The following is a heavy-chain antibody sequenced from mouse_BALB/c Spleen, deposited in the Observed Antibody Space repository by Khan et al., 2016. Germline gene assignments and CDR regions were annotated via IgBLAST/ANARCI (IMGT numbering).Heavy chain of an antibody. V-gene: IGHV3-2*02. D-gene: IGHD1-1*01. CDR2: ISYSGST. CDR3: ASLSYYYGSRLAY. J-gene: IGHJ3*01. CDR1: GYSITSDYA. Sequence: EVQLQESGPGLVKPSQSLSLTCTVTGYSITSDYAWNWIRQFPGNKLEWMGYISYSGSTSYNPSLKSRISITRATSKTQFFLQLNSVTTEHTATYDGASLSYYYGSRLAYWSQGTLVPVSA.